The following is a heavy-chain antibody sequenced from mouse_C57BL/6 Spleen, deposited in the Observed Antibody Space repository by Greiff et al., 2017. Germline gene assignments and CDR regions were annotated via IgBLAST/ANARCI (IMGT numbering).Heavy chain of an antibody. D-gene: IGHD1-1*01. CDR1: GYTFTSYW. CDR3: ANYYGSSPYAMDY. V-gene: IGHV1-7*01. J-gene: IGHJ4*01. Sequence: ESGAELAKPGASVTLSCKASGYTFTSYWMHWVKPRPGQGLEWIGYLNPSSGYTKYNQKFKDKATLTADKSSSTAYMQLSSLTYEDSAVYYCANYYGSSPYAMDYWGQGTSVTVSS. CDR2: LNPSSGYT.